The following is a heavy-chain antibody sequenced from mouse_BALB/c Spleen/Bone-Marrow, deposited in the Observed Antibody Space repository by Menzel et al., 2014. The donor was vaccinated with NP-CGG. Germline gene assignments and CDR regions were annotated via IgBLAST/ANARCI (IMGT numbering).Heavy chain of an antibody. V-gene: IGHV2-4-1*01. D-gene: IGHD2-2*01. CDR3: ARNSPIYYGYDEAMDY. Sequence: QVQLQQSGPGLVQPSQSLSITCAVSGFSLTSYGVHWVRQSPGKGLEWLGVIWSGGSTDYNAAFISRLSISKDNSKSQVFFKMNSLQADDTAIYYCARNSPIYYGYDEAMDYWGQGTSVTVSS. J-gene: IGHJ4*01. CDR2: IWSGGST. CDR1: GFSLTSYG.